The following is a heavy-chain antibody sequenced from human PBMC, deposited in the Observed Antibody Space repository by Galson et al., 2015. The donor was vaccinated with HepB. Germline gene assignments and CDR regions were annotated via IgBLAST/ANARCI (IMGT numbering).Heavy chain of an antibody. CDR1: GGSISSYY. CDR2: IYYSGST. V-gene: IGHV4-59*01. CDR3: ARVGIGVHAFDI. J-gene: IGHJ3*02. D-gene: IGHD1-26*01. Sequence: SETLSLTCTVSGGSISSYYWSWIRQPPGKGLEWIGYIYYSGSTNYNPSLKSRVTISVDTSKNQFSLKLSSVTAADTAVYYCARVGIGVHAFDIWGQGTMVTVSS.